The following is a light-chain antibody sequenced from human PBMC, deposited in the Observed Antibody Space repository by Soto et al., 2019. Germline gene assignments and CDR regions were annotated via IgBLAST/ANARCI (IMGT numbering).Light chain of an antibody. V-gene: IGKV3-11*01. CDR3: QERSTWPAT. Sequence: EIVLPQSPATLSLSPGERATLSCRASQSVSSYLAWYQQKPGEAPRLLTYDASNRATGIPTRFSGSGSGTVFPLTSSRPEPEDFAVDHCQERSTWPATFGGGTNVEIK. J-gene: IGKJ4*01. CDR2: DAS. CDR1: QSVSSY.